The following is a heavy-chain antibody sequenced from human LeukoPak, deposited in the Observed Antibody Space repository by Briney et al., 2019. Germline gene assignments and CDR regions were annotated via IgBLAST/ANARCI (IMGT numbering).Heavy chain of an antibody. V-gene: IGHV4-30-2*01. D-gene: IGHD3-10*01. Sequence: SETLSLTCTVSGGSISSGGYYWSWIRQPPGKGLEWIGYIYHSGSTYYNPSLKSRVTISVDTSKNQFSLKLSSVTAADTAVYYCARGKYIDSGSYNVFDYWGQGTLVTVSS. CDR3: ARGKYIDSGSYNVFDY. CDR1: GGSISSGGYY. J-gene: IGHJ4*02. CDR2: IYHSGST.